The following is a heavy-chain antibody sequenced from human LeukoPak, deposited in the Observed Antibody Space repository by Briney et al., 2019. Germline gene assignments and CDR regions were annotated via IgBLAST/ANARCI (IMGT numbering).Heavy chain of an antibody. J-gene: IGHJ5*02. CDR3: ARRRGPRYNWFDP. V-gene: IGHV5-51*01. D-gene: IGHD2-15*01. Sequence: GESLKISCKGSGFTFATYWIGWVRQMPGKGLESKGIIYPGDSDTRYSPSFQGQVTISADKSINTAYLQWSSLKASATAMYYCARRRGPRYNWFDPWGQGTLVTVSS. CDR2: IYPGDSDT. CDR1: GFTFATYW.